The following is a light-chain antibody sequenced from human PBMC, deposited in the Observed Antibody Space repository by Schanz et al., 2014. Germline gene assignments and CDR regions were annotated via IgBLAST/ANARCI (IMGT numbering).Light chain of an antibody. CDR1: QSVSSSY. J-gene: IGKJ1*01. CDR2: GAS. CDR3: QQYGSLPET. V-gene: IGKV3-20*01. Sequence: EIVLTQSPGTLSLSPGERATLSCRASQSVSSSYLAWYQQKPGQAPRLLIYGASSRATGIPDRFSGSGSGTDFTLTISRLEPEDFAVYYCQQYGSLPETFGQGTKVESK.